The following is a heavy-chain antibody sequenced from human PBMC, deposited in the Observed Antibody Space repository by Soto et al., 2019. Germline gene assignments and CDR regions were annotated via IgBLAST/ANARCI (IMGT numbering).Heavy chain of an antibody. CDR1: GFSLRNNGVG. CDR2: IYYDDDK. Sequence: QITLKESGPTVVKPTQTLTLTCSFSGFSLRNNGVGVAWVRQPPRKALEWLGIIYYDDDKRYSPFLKSRLNINKDTARNQVVLTLATVDPQDSGTYYCAYIVTRARGGLAVPPVFDSWGQGTLVTVSS. V-gene: IGHV2-5*02. J-gene: IGHJ4*02. D-gene: IGHD3-3*01. CDR3: AYIVTRARGGLAVPPVFDS.